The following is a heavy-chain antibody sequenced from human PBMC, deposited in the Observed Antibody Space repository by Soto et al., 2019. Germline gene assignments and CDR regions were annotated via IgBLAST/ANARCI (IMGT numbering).Heavy chain of an antibody. V-gene: IGHV1-3*01. J-gene: IGHJ4*01. Sequence: ASVKVSCKASGYMFTKSSMHWVRQAPGQRLEWMGWISGDSGNTKYSPKLQDRVIITRDTSASTAYMELSSLRSEDTALYYCARYGVAAGNFNFDYWGQGTLVTVSS. D-gene: IGHD6-19*01. CDR1: GYMFTKSS. CDR3: ARYGVAAGNFNFDY. CDR2: ISGDSGNT.